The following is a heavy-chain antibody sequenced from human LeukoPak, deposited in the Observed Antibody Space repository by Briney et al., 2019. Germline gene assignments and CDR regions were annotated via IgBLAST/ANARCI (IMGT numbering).Heavy chain of an antibody. CDR3: VRALGDY. J-gene: IGHJ4*02. CDR1: GFTFSDHW. Sequence: GGSLRLSCAASGFTFSDHWMYWVRQAPGKGLVSVSHINTDGTTTNCADSVKGRFTISRDNAKNTLYLQMNSLRAEDTAVYYCVRALGDYWGQGTLVTVSS. V-gene: IGHV3-74*01. CDR2: INTDGTTT. D-gene: IGHD3-16*01.